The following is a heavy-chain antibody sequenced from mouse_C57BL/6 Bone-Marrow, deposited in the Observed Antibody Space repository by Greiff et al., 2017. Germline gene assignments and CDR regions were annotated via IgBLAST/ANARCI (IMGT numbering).Heavy chain of an antibody. CDR1: GYSFTGYY. CDR3: ARVYDSISIDY. J-gene: IGHJ2*01. Sequence: VQLQQSGPELVKPGASVKISCKASGYSFTGYYMNWEKQSPEKSLEWIGEINPSTGGTTYNQKFKAKATLTVDKSSSTAYMHLKSLTSEDSAVYDCARVYDSISIDYWCQGTTPIVSS. D-gene: IGHD1-1*01. CDR2: INPSTGGT. V-gene: IGHV1-42*01.